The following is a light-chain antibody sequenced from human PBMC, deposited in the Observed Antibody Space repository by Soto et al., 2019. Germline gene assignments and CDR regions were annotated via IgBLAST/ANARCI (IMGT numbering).Light chain of an antibody. Sequence: QSALTQPASVSGSPGQSITISCTGTSSDVGGYNYVSWYQQHPGKAPKLMIYDVSNRPSGVYNRFSGSKSGNTASLTISGLQAEDEADYYCSSYTSSSTQVVFGGGTKLTVL. CDR2: DVS. CDR3: SSYTSSSTQVV. CDR1: SSDVGGYNY. V-gene: IGLV2-14*01. J-gene: IGLJ2*01.